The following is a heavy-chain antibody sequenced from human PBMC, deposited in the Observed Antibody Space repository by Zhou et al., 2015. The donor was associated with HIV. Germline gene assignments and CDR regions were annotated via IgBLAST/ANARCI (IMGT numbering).Heavy chain of an antibody. CDR3: ARSSGKYDFAFDI. CDR2: ITPLFEIV. V-gene: IGHV1-69*17. Sequence: QVQLVQSGSEVKKPGSSVKVSCKPSGGTFSGSDISWVRQAPGQGLEWMGGITPLFEIVEYAEKYRGRLTITVDKSTGAAYMELSSLRSEDAAVYYCARSSGKYDFAFDIWGQGTRLIVSS. D-gene: IGHD3-22*01. CDR1: GGTFSGSD. J-gene: IGHJ3*02.